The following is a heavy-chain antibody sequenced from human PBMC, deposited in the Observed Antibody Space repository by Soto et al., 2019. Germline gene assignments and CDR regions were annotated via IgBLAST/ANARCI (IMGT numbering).Heavy chain of an antibody. CDR2: ISYDGSNK. CDR3: AKEWYYYDSSGPPGDY. CDR1: GFTFSSYG. Sequence: GGSLRLSCAASGFTFSSYGMHWVRQAPGKGLEWVAVISYDGSNKYYADSVKGRFTISRDNSKNTLYLQMNSLRADDTAVYYCAKEWYYYDSSGPPGDYWGHGTLVTVSS. J-gene: IGHJ4*01. V-gene: IGHV3-30*18. D-gene: IGHD3-22*01.